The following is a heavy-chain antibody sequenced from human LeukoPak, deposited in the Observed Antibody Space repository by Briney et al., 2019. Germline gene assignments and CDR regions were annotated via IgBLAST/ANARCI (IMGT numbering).Heavy chain of an antibody. J-gene: IGHJ4*02. CDR3: ATSYYYDSSGYYVFDY. CDR1: GGTFSSYA. CDR2: IIPTFGTA. V-gene: IGHV1-69*06. Sequence: ASVKVSCKASGGTFSSYAISWVRQAPGQGLEWMGGIIPTFGTANYAQKFQGRVTITADKSTSTAYMELSSLRSEDTAVYYCATSYYYDSSGYYVFDYWGQGTLVTVSS. D-gene: IGHD3-22*01.